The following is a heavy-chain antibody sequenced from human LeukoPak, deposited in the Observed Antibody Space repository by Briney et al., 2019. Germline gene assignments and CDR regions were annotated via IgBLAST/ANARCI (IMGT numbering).Heavy chain of an antibody. CDR3: ASYDDGSGDFWSGYPRETYAFDI. CDR2: ISGSGDST. Sequence: AGGSLRLSCAASGFTFSSYAMSWVRQAPGKGLEWVSAISGSGDSTYYADSVKGRFTISRDNSKNTLYLQMNSLRAEDTAVYYCASYDDGSGDFWSGYPRETYAFDIWGQGTMVTVSS. V-gene: IGHV3-23*01. CDR1: GFTFSSYA. J-gene: IGHJ3*02. D-gene: IGHD3-3*01.